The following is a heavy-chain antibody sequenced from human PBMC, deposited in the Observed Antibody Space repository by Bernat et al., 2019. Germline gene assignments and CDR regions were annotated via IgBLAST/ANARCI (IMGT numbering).Heavy chain of an antibody. J-gene: IGHJ3*02. Sequence: QVQLQESGPGLVKPSKTLSLICTVSGGSVSSSSFHWGWIRQPPGRGLEWIGSIYYSGSTYYNPSLKNPVTISLDTSKNQFSLKLSSVTAADTAVYYCARHHTPLLAATAGTVDDAFDIWGQGTMVTVSS. V-gene: IGHV4-39*01. CDR2: IYYSGST. CDR1: GGSVSSSSFH. CDR3: ARHHTPLLAATAGTVDDAFDI. D-gene: IGHD6-13*01.